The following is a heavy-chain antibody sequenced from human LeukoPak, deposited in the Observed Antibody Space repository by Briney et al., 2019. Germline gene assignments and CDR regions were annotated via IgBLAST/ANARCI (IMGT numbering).Heavy chain of an antibody. V-gene: IGHV3-7*01. D-gene: IGHD2-8*01. CDR3: ARSNGYLDY. CDR1: XFTFSSYW. J-gene: IGHJ4*02. Sequence: CAASXFTFSSYWMSWVRQAPGKGLEWVANIKQDGSEKYYVDSVKGRFTISRDNAKNSLYLQMNSLRAEDTAVYYCARSNGYLDYWGQGTLVTVSS. CDR2: IKQDGSEK.